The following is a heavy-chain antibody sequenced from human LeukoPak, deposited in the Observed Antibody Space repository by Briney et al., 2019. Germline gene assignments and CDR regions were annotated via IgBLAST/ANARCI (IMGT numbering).Heavy chain of an antibody. Sequence: ASVKVSCKASGYTFTSYYMHWVRQAPGQGLEWTGIINPSGGSTSYAQKFQGRVTMTRDTSTSTVYMELSSLRSEDTAVYYCARGRAGLAAAGNNWFDPWGQGTLVTVSS. J-gene: IGHJ5*02. V-gene: IGHV1-46*01. CDR2: INPSGGST. D-gene: IGHD6-13*01. CDR1: GYTFTSYY. CDR3: ARGRAGLAAAGNNWFDP.